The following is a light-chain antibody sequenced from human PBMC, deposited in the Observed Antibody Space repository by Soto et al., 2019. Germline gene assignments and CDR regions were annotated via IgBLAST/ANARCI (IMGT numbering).Light chain of an antibody. V-gene: IGLV1-40*01. CDR1: SSNIGAGYD. J-gene: IGLJ2*01. CDR2: GNT. Sequence: QAVVTQPPSVSGAPGQRVTISCTGSSSNIGAGYDVHWYQQLPGRDPKLLIYGNTNRPSGVPDRFSGSKSGTSASLAITGLRAEDEADYYCLSFDSSLSVVFGGGTKLTVL. CDR3: LSFDSSLSVV.